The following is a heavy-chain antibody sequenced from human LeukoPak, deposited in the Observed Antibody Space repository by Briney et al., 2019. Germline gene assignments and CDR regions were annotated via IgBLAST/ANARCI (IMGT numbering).Heavy chain of an antibody. CDR1: GGSISSGDYY. V-gene: IGHV4-30-2*01. Sequence: PSETLSLTCTVSGGSISSGDYYWSWIRQPPGKGLEWIGYIYRGGSTYYNPSLKSRVTISLDRSKNQFSLKLSSVTAADTAVYYCANADRYCSGGSCPVPDAFDFWGQGTMVTVPS. J-gene: IGHJ3*01. CDR2: IYRGGST. D-gene: IGHD2-15*01. CDR3: ANADRYCSGGSCPVPDAFDF.